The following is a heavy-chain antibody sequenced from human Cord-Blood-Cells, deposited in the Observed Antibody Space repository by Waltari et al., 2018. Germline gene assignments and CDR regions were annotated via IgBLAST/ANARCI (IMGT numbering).Heavy chain of an antibody. J-gene: IGHJ4*02. Sequence: QVQLQESGPGLVKPSETLSLTCAVSGYSISSGYYWGWIRQPPGKGLEWIGSIYHSGSTYYNPSLKSRVTISVDTSKNQFSLKLSSVTAADTAVYYCARISVAFLEQLLFDYWGQGTLVTVSS. CDR3: ARISVAFLEQLLFDY. D-gene: IGHD6-13*01. CDR2: IYHSGST. V-gene: IGHV4-38-2*01. CDR1: GYSISSGYY.